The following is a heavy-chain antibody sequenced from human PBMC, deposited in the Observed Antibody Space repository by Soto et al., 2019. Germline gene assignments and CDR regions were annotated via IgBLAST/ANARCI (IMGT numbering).Heavy chain of an antibody. CDR3: ASHWTEVRETHVKWFDP. V-gene: IGHV1-3*01. J-gene: IGHJ5*02. CDR1: GYTFTSYA. Sequence: VKVSCKASGYTFTSYAMHWVRQAPGQRLEWMGWINAGNGNTKYSQKFQGRVTITRDTSASTAYMELSSVTAADTAVYYCASHWTEVRETHVKWFDPWGQETLVTVSS. D-gene: IGHD2-2*01. CDR2: INAGNGNT.